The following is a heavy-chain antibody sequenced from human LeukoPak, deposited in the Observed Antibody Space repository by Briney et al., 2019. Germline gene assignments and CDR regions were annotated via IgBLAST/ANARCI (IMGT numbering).Heavy chain of an antibody. CDR3: ARHIYLDSSGYYTINWFDP. Sequence: SETLSLTCTVSGGSISTSSFFWGWVRQPPGKGLEWIATIYYSGSTYYNPSLKSRVTISVDTSKNQFSLKLSSVTAADTAVYYCARHIYLDSSGYYTINWFDPWGQGTLVTVSS. CDR2: IYYSGST. J-gene: IGHJ5*02. D-gene: IGHD3-22*01. V-gene: IGHV4-39*01. CDR1: GGSISTSSFF.